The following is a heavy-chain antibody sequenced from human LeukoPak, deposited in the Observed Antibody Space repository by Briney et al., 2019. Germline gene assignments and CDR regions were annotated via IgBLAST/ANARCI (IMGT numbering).Heavy chain of an antibody. Sequence: SETLSLTCTVSGGSISSYYWSWIRQPPEKGLEWLGYIYYSGSTNYNPSLKSRVTISVDTSKNQFSLKLSSVTAADTAVYYCARSGLWFGEFDYWGQGTLVTVSS. CDR1: GGSISSYY. V-gene: IGHV4-59*01. J-gene: IGHJ4*02. D-gene: IGHD3-10*01. CDR3: ARSGLWFGEFDY. CDR2: IYYSGST.